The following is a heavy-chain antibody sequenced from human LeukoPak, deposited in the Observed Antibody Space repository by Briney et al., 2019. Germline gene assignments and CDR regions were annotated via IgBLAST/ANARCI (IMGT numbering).Heavy chain of an antibody. CDR2: INWNGGST. V-gene: IGHV3-20*04. Sequence: GGSLRLSCAASGFTFDDYGMSWVRQAPGKGLEWVSGINWNGGSTGYADSVKGRFTISRDNAKNSLYLQMNSLRAEDTALYYCARETPLWGYAGYYYYMDVWGKGTTVTVSS. CDR1: GFTFDDYG. D-gene: IGHD5-12*01. J-gene: IGHJ6*03. CDR3: ARETPLWGYAGYYYYMDV.